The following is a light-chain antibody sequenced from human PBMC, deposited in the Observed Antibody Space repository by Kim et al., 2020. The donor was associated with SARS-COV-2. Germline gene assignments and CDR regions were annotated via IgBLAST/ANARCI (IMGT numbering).Light chain of an antibody. J-gene: IGLJ1*01. Sequence: PGQTVALSCTGTRGDCCSYKYVSWYQQHPGKSPKLIIYEVTKRPSGVPDRFSGSMSGNTASLTVSGLQAEDEADYYCASHGGYDYVFGTGTRVTVL. CDR2: EVT. V-gene: IGLV2-8*01. CDR1: RGDCCSYKY. CDR3: ASHGGYDYV.